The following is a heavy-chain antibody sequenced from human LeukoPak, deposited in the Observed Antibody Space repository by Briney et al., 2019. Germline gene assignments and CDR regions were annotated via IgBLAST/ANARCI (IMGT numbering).Heavy chain of an antibody. CDR1: GYTFADHY. V-gene: IGHV1-2*02. D-gene: IGHD7-27*01. CDR2: IHPGRGDT. J-gene: IGHJ4*02. CDR3: ARDHNWGPDY. Sequence: ASVKVSCKALGYTFADHYFHWLRQAPGQGIEWMGWIHPGRGDTNIAQKFQGRVSLTRDMSISTAYMELSRLTSDDTAVYYCARDHNWGPDYWGQGTLVSVSS.